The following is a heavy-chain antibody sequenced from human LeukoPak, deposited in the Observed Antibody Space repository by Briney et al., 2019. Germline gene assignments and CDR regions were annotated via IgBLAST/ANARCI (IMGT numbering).Heavy chain of an antibody. Sequence: PGGSLRLSCAASGFTFSSYGMHWVRQAPGKGLEWVAVISYDGSNKYYADSVKGRFTISRDNSKNTLYLQMNSLRAEDTAVYYCARSLRLVGATDLWGQGTLVTVSS. D-gene: IGHD1-26*01. CDR1: GFTFSSYG. J-gene: IGHJ4*02. V-gene: IGHV3-30*03. CDR2: ISYDGSNK. CDR3: ARSLRLVGATDL.